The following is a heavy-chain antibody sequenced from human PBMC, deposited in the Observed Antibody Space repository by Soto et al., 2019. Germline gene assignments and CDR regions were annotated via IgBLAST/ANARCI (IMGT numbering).Heavy chain of an antibody. D-gene: IGHD6-13*01. CDR1: GNIFTDDR. J-gene: IGHJ6*02. V-gene: IGHV5-10-1*01. Sequence: LNFSCTAAGNIFTDDRITGRRPPPQQLQEWVGMIDPGDSYTNYSPSFQGHVSNSADKSISTAYLQWSSLKASDTGMYYCARAGYGSSVGPDYYGMDVWGQGTTVTISS. CDR3: ARAGYGSSVGPDYYGMDV. CDR2: IDPGDSYT.